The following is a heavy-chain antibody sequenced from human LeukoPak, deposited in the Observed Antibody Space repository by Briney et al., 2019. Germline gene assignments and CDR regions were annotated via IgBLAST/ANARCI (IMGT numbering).Heavy chain of an antibody. Sequence: SETLSLTCTVSGDSISSYYWSWIRHPAGEGLEWIGRIYSSGSTNYNPPLKSRISMSVCTSKHQFSLRLTSVTAADTAVYYCARDSSSRAFDYWGQGTLVTVSS. CDR3: ARDSSSRAFDY. CDR2: IYSSGST. D-gene: IGHD6-13*01. CDR1: GDSISSYY. V-gene: IGHV4-4*07. J-gene: IGHJ4*02.